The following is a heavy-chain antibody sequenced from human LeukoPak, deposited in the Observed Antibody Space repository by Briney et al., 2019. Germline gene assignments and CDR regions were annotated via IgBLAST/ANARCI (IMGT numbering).Heavy chain of an antibody. J-gene: IGHJ6*03. CDR3: ARERRYCSGGSCYDYYDYYYMDV. CDR2: NSESGST. D-gene: IGHD2-15*01. CDR1: AGSISSGYWY. Sequence: TLSLTCTVSAGSISSGYWYWCWLRKPPGKGQEWIGYNSESGSTYYNPSFQSQVTISVDTSNNPFSLHLSTVTASDTAVYYCARERRYCSGGSCYDYYDYYYMDVWGKGTTVTVSS. V-gene: IGHV4-30-4*08.